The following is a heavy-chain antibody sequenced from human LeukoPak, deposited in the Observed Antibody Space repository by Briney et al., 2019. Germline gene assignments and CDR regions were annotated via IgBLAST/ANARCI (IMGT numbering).Heavy chain of an antibody. CDR3: MTSATVVTGY. D-gene: IGHD4-23*01. J-gene: IGHJ4*02. V-gene: IGHV3-15*01. Sequence: PGGSLRLSCAASGLTFSNTRMTWVRQGPGKGLEWVGRIKSKSDGGTTDYAAPVKGRFIISRDDSENTLYLQMSSLKTEDTAVYYCMTSATVVTGYWGQGTLVTVSS. CDR1: GLTFSNTR. CDR2: IKSKSDGGTT.